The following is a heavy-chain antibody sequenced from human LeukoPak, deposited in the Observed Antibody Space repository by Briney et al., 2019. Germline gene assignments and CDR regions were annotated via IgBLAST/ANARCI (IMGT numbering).Heavy chain of an antibody. CDR2: ISTSSTTI. V-gene: IGHV3-48*01. D-gene: IGHD6-19*01. J-gene: IGHJ6*03. Sequence: GGSLRLSCAASGFTFSSYEMNWVRQAPGKGLEWVSYISTSSTTIYYADSVRGRFTISRDNARNSLYLQMNSLRAEDTAVYYCARDYSSGWYANMDVWGKGTTVTVSS. CDR1: GFTFSSYE. CDR3: ARDYSSGWYANMDV.